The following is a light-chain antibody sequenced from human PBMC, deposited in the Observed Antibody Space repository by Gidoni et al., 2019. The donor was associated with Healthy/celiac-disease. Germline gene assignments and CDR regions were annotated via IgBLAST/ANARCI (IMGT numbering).Light chain of an antibody. CDR3: QQYGSSPPIT. V-gene: IGKV3-20*01. CDR2: GAS. Sequence: EILLTQSPVTLSLSPGEIATLSCRVSQCVSSSYLAWYQQKPGQAPRLLISGASSRATGIPDRFSGSGSGTDFTLTISRLEPEDCAVYYCQQYGSSPPITFGQGTRLEIK. J-gene: IGKJ5*01. CDR1: QCVSSSY.